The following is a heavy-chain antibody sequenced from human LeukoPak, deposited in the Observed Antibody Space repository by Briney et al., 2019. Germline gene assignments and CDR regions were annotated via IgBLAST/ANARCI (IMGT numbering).Heavy chain of an antibody. V-gene: IGHV1-2*02. CDR1: GYTFTGYY. D-gene: IGHD1-26*01. Sequence: ASVKVSCKASGYTFTGYYMHWVRQAPGQGLEWMGWINPNSGGTNYAQKFQGRVTMTRDTSISTAYMELSRLRSDDTAVYYCATVGATHNIYFDYWGQGTLVTVSS. J-gene: IGHJ4*02. CDR2: INPNSGGT. CDR3: ATVGATHNIYFDY.